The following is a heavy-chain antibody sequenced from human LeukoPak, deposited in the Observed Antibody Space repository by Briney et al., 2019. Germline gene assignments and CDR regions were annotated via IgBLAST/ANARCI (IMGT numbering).Heavy chain of an antibody. CDR2: IWYDGSNK. Sequence: GGSLRLSCAASGFTFSSYGMHWVRQAPGKGLEWAAVIWYDGSNKYYADSVKGRFTISRDNSKNTLYLQMNSLRAEDTAVYYCAKDAYYDFWSGYYTSNYYYYMDVWGKGTTVTVSS. D-gene: IGHD3-3*01. J-gene: IGHJ6*03. CDR1: GFTFSSYG. CDR3: AKDAYYDFWSGYYTSNYYYYMDV. V-gene: IGHV3-33*06.